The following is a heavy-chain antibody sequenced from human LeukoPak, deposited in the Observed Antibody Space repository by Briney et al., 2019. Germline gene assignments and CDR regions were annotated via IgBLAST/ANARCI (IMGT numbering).Heavy chain of an antibody. CDR1: GGTFSGYY. CDR2: INHSGTT. D-gene: IGHD6-25*01. V-gene: IGHV4-34*01. Sequence: PSETLSLTCAVYGGTFSGYYWSWIRQPQGKGLEWIGEINHSGTTNYNPSLKSRVSVSIDTSKNQFSLKLRSVTAADTGVYYCASSRGYSNGLWYYYMDVWGTGTTVTVSS. CDR3: ASSRGYSNGLWYYYMDV. J-gene: IGHJ6*03.